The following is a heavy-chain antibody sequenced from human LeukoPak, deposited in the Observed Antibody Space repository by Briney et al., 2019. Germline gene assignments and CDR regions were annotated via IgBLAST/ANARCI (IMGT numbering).Heavy chain of an antibody. CDR3: ARGATYGGGDY. Sequence: GGSLSLSCAASGVTFSGYSMNWVRQAPGKGLEWVSAITATSLHIYYADSVKGRFTISRDNAKNSLYLQMNSLRVDDTAVYYCARGATYGGGDYWGQGTLVTVSS. J-gene: IGHJ4*02. V-gene: IGHV3-21*01. CDR1: GVTFSGYS. CDR2: ITATSLHI. D-gene: IGHD4-23*01.